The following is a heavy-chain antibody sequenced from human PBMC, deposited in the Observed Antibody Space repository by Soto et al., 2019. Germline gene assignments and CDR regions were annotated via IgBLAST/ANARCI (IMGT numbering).Heavy chain of an antibody. CDR2: IFHTGNT. J-gene: IGHJ6*02. Sequence: QVQLQESGPGLVKPSGTLSLTCAVSGGSINSSNWWSWVRQPPGKGLEWIGEIFHTGNTYSNPSLTGRVTMSVDKSKNQFSLNLNSVTAADTAVYYCASRTYAMDVWGQGTTVTVSS. CDR1: GGSINSSNW. CDR3: ASRTYAMDV. V-gene: IGHV4-4*02.